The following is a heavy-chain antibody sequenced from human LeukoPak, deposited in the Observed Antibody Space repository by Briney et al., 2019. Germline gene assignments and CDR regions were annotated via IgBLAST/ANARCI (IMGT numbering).Heavy chain of an antibody. CDR1: GGSISSYY. D-gene: IGHD2/OR15-2a*01. Sequence: SETLSLTCTVSGGSISSYYWSWIRQPPGKGLEGIGYIYYSGSTNYNPSLKSRVTISVDTSKTQFSLKLSSVTAADTAVYYCARVGGDTFWDYYYYMDVWGKGTTVTVSS. J-gene: IGHJ6*03. V-gene: IGHV4-59*01. CDR2: IYYSGST. CDR3: ARVGGDTFWDYYYYMDV.